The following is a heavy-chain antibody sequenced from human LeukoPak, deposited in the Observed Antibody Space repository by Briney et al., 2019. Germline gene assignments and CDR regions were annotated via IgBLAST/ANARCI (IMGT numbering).Heavy chain of an antibody. V-gene: IGHV1-2*02. CDR1: GYSFTHYY. CDR2: INPNSGGT. CDR3: ARADRLDGGPYLIGP. J-gene: IGHJ5*02. D-gene: IGHD2-21*01. Sequence: GASVTVSFKTSGYSFTHYYMHWVRQAPGQGLEWMGWINPNSGGTSSAQKFQGRVTMTRDTSITTVYMEVSWLTSDDTAIYYCARADRLDGGPYLIGPWGQGTLVTVSS.